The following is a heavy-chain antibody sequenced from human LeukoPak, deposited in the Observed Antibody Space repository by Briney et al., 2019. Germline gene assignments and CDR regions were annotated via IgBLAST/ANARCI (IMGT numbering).Heavy chain of an antibody. CDR1: GGSFSGYY. J-gene: IGHJ3*02. V-gene: IGHV4-34*01. CDR3: ARVRGTMVRGVITLHAFDI. D-gene: IGHD3-10*01. CDR2: INHSGST. Sequence: SETLSLTCAVYGGSFSGYYWSWIRQPPGKGLEWIGEINHSGSTNYNPSLKSRVTISVDTSKNQFSLKLSSVTAADTAVYYCARVRGTMVRGVITLHAFDIWGQGTMVTVSS.